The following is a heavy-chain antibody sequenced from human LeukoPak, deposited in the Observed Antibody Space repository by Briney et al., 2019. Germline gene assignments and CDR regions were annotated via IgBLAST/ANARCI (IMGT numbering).Heavy chain of an antibody. Sequence: PGGSLRLSCAVSGFTSSGDWMHWVRQAPGKGLEWVSAISGSGGSTYYADSVKGRFTISRDNSKNTLYLQMNSLRAEDTAVYYCAKCDRYSYGGYFDYWGQGTLVTVSS. V-gene: IGHV3-23*01. J-gene: IGHJ4*02. CDR1: GFTSSGDW. CDR3: AKCDRYSYGGYFDY. CDR2: ISGSGGST. D-gene: IGHD5-18*01.